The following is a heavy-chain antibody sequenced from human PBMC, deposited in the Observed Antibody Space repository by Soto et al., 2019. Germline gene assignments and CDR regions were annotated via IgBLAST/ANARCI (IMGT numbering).Heavy chain of an antibody. CDR3: ASHNRNYYHYGMDF. CDR1: GFTFSSYA. Sequence: GSLRLSCAASGFTFSSYAMGWVRQAPGKGLEWVSSISGSGDSTYYADSVKGRFTISRDNSKNTLYLQMNSLRAEDTAVYYCASHNRNYYHYGMDFWGQGTTVTVSS. J-gene: IGHJ6*02. V-gene: IGHV3-23*01. CDR2: ISGSGDST. D-gene: IGHD1-20*01.